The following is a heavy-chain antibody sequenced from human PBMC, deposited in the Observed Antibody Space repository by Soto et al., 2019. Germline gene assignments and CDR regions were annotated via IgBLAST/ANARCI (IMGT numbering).Heavy chain of an antibody. CDR3: AREVDYGENSFDP. V-gene: IGHV3-21*01. J-gene: IGHJ5*02. CDR2: ISNSGDYT. Sequence: PGGSLRLSCATSGFTFRSYSMNWVRQAPGKGLEWVSFISNSGDYTYYADPVKGRFTISRDNAKNSLFLQMSSLRVEDTAVYYCAREVDYGENSFDPWGQGALVTVS. D-gene: IGHD4-17*01. CDR1: GFTFRSYS.